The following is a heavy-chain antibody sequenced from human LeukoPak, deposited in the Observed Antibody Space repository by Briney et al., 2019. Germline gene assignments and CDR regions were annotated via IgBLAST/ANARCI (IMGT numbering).Heavy chain of an antibody. D-gene: IGHD6-19*01. CDR3: AKARGWYDFDY. CDR2: ISGVGGST. Sequence: GGSLRLSCAASGFTFSSHAMSWVRQTPGKGLDWVSGISGVGGSTCYADSVKGRFTISRDNSKNTVYLQMNSLRADDTAVYYCAKARGWYDFDYWGQGILVTVSS. CDR1: GFTFSSHA. J-gene: IGHJ4*02. V-gene: IGHV3-23*01.